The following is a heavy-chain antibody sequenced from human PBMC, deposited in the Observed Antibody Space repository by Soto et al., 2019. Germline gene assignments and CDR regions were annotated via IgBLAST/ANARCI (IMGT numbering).Heavy chain of an antibody. Sequence: PGGSLRLSCAASGFTFSSYAMTRVRQAPGKGLEWVSIVSYNGGDTYYADSVKGRFTISRDNSKDTVDLQMNGLRAEDTAVYYCARYIRGPTVYYFDFWGPGVLVTVSS. D-gene: IGHD1-1*01. CDR3: ARYIRGPTVYYFDF. J-gene: IGHJ4*02. CDR1: GFTFSSYA. V-gene: IGHV3-23*01. CDR2: VSYNGGDT.